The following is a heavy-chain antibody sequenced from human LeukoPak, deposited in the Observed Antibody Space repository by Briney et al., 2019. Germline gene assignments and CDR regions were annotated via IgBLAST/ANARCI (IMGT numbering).Heavy chain of an antibody. CDR3: VKDLSDRDVDY. J-gene: IGHJ4*02. CDR2: ISKNGGNT. V-gene: IGHV3-64D*06. Sequence: GGSLRPSCLGSGFTFSWYGMNWVRQAPGRGLEYVSAISKNGGNTYYVDSVKGRFTISRDNYKNTLYLQMNSLRVEDTAVYFCVKDLSDRDVDYWGQGTLVTVSS. D-gene: IGHD2-21*02. CDR1: GFTFSWYG.